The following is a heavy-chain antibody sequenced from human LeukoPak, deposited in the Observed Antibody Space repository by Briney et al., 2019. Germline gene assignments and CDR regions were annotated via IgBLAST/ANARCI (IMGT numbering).Heavy chain of an antibody. CDR3: ARDGASPGGFDY. CDR1: GGSISSSSYY. CDR2: IYYSGST. Sequence: PSETLSLTCTVSGGSISSSSYYWGWLRQPPGKGLEWIGSIYYSGSTYYNPSLKRRVTISVDTPKNQFCLKLSSVTAADTAVYYCARDGASPGGFDYWGQGTLVTVSS. V-gene: IGHV4-39*07. D-gene: IGHD1-26*01. J-gene: IGHJ4*02.